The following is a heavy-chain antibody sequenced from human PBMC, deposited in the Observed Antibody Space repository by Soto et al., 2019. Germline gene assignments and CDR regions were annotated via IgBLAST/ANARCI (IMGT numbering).Heavy chain of an antibody. V-gene: IGHV1-18*01. CDR1: GYTFTSYG. CDR3: ARDRGDYDSSGYYYYYYYGMDV. J-gene: IGHJ6*02. D-gene: IGHD3-22*01. Sequence: GASVKVSCKASGYTFTSYGISWVRQAPGQGLEWMGWISAYNGNTNYAQKLQGRVTMTTDTSTSTAYMELRSLRSDDTAVYYCARDRGDYDSSGYYYYYYYGMDVWGQGTTVTVS. CDR2: ISAYNGNT.